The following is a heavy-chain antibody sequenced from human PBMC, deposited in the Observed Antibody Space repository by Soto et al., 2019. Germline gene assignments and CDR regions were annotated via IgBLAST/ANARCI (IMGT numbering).Heavy chain of an antibody. D-gene: IGHD2-15*01. CDR3: ARKDALYCSGGRCYGMDV. Sequence: QVQLVQSGAEVKKPGASVKVSCKASGYTVTSYYMHWVRQAPGQGLEWMGIINPSGGSTSYAQQFQCRVTMTRDTATSTVYMELSSLRSEDTAVYYGARKDALYCSGGRCYGMDVWGQGPTVTVSS. V-gene: IGHV1-46*01. J-gene: IGHJ6*02. CDR2: INPSGGST. CDR1: GYTVTSYY.